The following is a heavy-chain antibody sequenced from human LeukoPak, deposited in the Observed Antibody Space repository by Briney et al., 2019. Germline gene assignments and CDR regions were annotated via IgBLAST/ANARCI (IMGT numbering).Heavy chain of an antibody. D-gene: IGHD1-26*01. V-gene: IGHV4-59*01. CDR2: VYYSGRT. CDR1: GGSISSYY. J-gene: IGHJ6*02. CDR3: ARTFSESYYYYGMDV. Sequence: SETLSLTCTVSGGSISSYYWSWIRQPPGKGLEWIGYVYYSGRTNYNPSLKSRVTISVDTSKNQFSLKLSSVTAADTAVYYCARTFSESYYYYGMDVWGQGITVTVSS.